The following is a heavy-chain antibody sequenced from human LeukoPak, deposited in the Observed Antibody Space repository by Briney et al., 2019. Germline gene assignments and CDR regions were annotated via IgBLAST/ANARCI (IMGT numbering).Heavy chain of an antibody. D-gene: IGHD3-3*01. CDR3: AKSYSFGVVTDFDY. V-gene: IGHV3-30*18. CDR2: ISYDGSNK. Sequence: QPGGSLRLSCAASGFTFSSYGMHWVRQAPGRGLEWVAVISYDGSNKYYADSVKGRFTISRDNSKNTLYLQMNSLRAEDTAVYYCAKSYSFGVVTDFDYWGQGTLVTVSS. J-gene: IGHJ4*02. CDR1: GFTFSSYG.